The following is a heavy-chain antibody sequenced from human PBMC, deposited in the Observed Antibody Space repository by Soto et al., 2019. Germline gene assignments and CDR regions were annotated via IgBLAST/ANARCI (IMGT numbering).Heavy chain of an antibody. CDR3: AKDGGYCSGGSCYSPYYYYGMDV. Sequence: PGESLKISCKGSGFTFSSYAMSWVRQAPGKGLEWVSAISGSGGSTYYADSVKGRFTISRDNSKNTLYLQMNSLRAEDTAVYYCAKDGGYCSGGSCYSPYYYYGMDVWGQGTTVTVSS. CDR1: GFTFSSYA. CDR2: ISGSGGST. J-gene: IGHJ6*02. D-gene: IGHD2-15*01. V-gene: IGHV3-23*01.